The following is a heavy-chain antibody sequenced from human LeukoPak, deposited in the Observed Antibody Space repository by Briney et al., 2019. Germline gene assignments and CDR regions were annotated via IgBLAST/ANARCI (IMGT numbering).Heavy chain of an antibody. D-gene: IGHD6-19*01. J-gene: IGHJ4*02. V-gene: IGHV4-4*02. CDR1: GGSISSSNW. Sequence: PSETLSLTCAVSGGSISSSNWWSWVRQPPGKGLEWIGEIYHSGSTNYNPSLKSRVTISVDKSKNQFSLKLSSVTAADTAVYYCVRGGLGSSGWQAFYYWGQGTLVTVSS. CDR2: IYHSGST. CDR3: VRGGLGSSGWQAFYY.